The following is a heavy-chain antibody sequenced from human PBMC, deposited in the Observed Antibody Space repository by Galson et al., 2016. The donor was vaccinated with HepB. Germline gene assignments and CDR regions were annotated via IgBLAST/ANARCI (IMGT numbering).Heavy chain of an antibody. CDR3: ARHDTQPYSRHWLGAVDL. CDR1: GYSFSKYW. Sequence: QSGAEVKMPGESLKISCKASGYSFSKYWIGWVRQMPGKGLEWMGIIYPDGSDTRYSPSFQGHVTISVDRSINSAYLQWRRLEASDSAMYYCARHDTQPYSRHWLGAVDLWGQGTMVTVPS. V-gene: IGHV5-51*01. CDR2: IYPDGSDT. D-gene: IGHD3-9*01. J-gene: IGHJ3*01.